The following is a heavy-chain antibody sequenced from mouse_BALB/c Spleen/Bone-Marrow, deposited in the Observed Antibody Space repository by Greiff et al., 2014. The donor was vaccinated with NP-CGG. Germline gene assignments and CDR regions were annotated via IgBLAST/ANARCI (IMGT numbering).Heavy chain of an antibody. V-gene: IGHV1-5*01. Sequence: VPLQQSGTVLARPGGSVKMSCQASGYTFTSYWVPWGKKRAGQGLGWVCGFYPGNSDTSYNQKFKGKAKLTAVTSTSTAYMELSSLTNEDSAVYYCTVPYGNYVGYYAMDYWGQGTSVTVSS. J-gene: IGHJ4*01. CDR2: FYPGNSDT. CDR1: GYTFTSYW. D-gene: IGHD2-1*01. CDR3: TVPYGNYVGYYAMDY.